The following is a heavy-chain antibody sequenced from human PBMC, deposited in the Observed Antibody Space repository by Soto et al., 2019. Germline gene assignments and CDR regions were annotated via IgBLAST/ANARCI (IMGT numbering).Heavy chain of an antibody. J-gene: IGHJ4*02. D-gene: IGHD1-26*01. CDR2: IIPIFGTA. V-gene: IGHV1-69*13. Sequence: GASVKVSCKASGGTFSSYAISCARQAPGQGLEWMGGIIPIFGTANYAQKFQGRVTITADESTSTAYMELSSLRSEDTAVYYCATSKGGVSNGPTTYWGQGTLVTVSS. CDR3: ATSKGGVSNGPTTY. CDR1: GGTFSSYA.